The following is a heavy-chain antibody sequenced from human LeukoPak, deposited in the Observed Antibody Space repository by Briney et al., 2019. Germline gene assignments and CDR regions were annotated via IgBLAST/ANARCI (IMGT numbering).Heavy chain of an antibody. CDR1: GGSISSYY. CDR3: AREVLQLGTYYYYMDV. J-gene: IGHJ6*03. V-gene: IGHV4-59*01. CDR2: IYYSGST. D-gene: IGHD3-10*01. Sequence: SETLSLTCTVSGGSISSYYWSWIRQPPGKGLEWLGYIYYSGSTNYNPSLKSRVTISVDTSKNQFSLKLSSVTAADTAVYYCAREVLQLGTYYYYMDVWGKGTTVTISS.